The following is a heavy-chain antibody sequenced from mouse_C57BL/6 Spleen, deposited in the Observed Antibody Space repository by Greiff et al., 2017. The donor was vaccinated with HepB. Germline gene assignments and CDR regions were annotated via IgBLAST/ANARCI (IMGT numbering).Heavy chain of an antibody. D-gene: IGHD1-1*01. Sequence: QVQLQQSGAELVKPGASVKISCKASGYAFSSYWMNWVKQRPGKGLEWIGQIYPGDGDTNYNGKFKGKATLTADKSSSTAYMQLSSLTSEDSAVYFCAKGSTTVVAPDAMDYWGQGTSVTVSS. CDR2: IYPGDGDT. V-gene: IGHV1-80*01. J-gene: IGHJ4*01. CDR1: GYAFSSYW. CDR3: AKGSTTVVAPDAMDY.